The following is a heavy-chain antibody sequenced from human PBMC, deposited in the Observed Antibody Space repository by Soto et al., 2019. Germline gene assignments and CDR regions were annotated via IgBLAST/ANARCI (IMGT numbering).Heavy chain of an antibody. CDR2: IHPSGDT. D-gene: IGHD2-8*01. CDR1: GYKFNTYF. V-gene: IGHV1-46*02. J-gene: IGHJ1*01. Sequence: QVQLVQSGAEVKKPGASVKVACKAAGYKFNTYFLHWVRQAPGQGLEWMGMIHPSGDTGYGQKFRGRVTMTIDTSTTTSYMELRNLTSEDTAIYFSVRGYCTTTPCSGDFQHWGQGTLVTFAS. CDR3: VRGYCTTTPCSGDFQH.